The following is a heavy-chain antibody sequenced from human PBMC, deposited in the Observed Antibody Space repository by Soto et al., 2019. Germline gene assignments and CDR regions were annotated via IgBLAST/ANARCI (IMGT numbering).Heavy chain of an antibody. CDR1: GYTFTSYG. CDR2: ISAYNGNT. D-gene: IGHD2-15*01. V-gene: IGHV1-18*01. Sequence: PSVKVSCKASGYTFTSYGISWVRQAPGQGLEWMGWISAYNGNTNYAQKLQGRVTMTTDTSTSTAYMELRSLRSDDTAVYYCARDCSGGSCYSDRYYYYGMDVWGQGTTVTVSS. J-gene: IGHJ6*02. CDR3: ARDCSGGSCYSDRYYYYGMDV.